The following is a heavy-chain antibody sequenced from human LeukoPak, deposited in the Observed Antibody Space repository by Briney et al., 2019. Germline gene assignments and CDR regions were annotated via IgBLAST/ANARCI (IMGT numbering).Heavy chain of an antibody. CDR1: GFTFDRYW. V-gene: IGHV3-74*01. D-gene: IGHD3-10*01. J-gene: IGHJ4*02. CDR3: ARGNFYSGSGSSPLDC. Sequence: GGSLRLSCVASGFTFDRYWMHWVRQVPGKGLVWVPRINSDGSRTNYVDSAKGRFTISRDNAMNTLFLQMNSLGVEDSAVYYCARGNFYSGSGSSPLDCWGQGTLVTVSS. CDR2: INSDGSRT.